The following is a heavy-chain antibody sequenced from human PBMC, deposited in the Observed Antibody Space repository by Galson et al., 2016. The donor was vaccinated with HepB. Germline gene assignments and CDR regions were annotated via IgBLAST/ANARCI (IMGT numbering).Heavy chain of an antibody. V-gene: IGHV6-1*01. CDR3: ARDMGIGSDAFEI. CDR1: GDSVFSNNAA. J-gene: IGHJ3*02. D-gene: IGHD1-26*01. CDR2: TYYRSKWYD. Sequence: CAISGDSVFSNNAAWNWIRQSPSRGLEWLGRTYYRSKWYDDYAVSVRGRMTVKPDTSKNQFSLKLNSVTAADTAVYYCARDMGIGSDAFEIWGQGTMVTVSS.